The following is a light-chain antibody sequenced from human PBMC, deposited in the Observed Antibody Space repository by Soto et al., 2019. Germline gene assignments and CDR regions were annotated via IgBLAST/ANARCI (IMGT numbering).Light chain of an antibody. CDR2: DVS. CDR1: SSDVGAYNY. CDR3: SSYTSSNTLV. V-gene: IGLV2-14*01. Sequence: QSALTQPASVSGSPGQSITISCTGTSSDVGAYNYVSWYQQHPGKAPKLMIYDVSNRPSGVSNRFSGSKSGNTVSLTISGLQAEDEADYYCSSYTSSNTLVFGGGTKVTVL. J-gene: IGLJ3*02.